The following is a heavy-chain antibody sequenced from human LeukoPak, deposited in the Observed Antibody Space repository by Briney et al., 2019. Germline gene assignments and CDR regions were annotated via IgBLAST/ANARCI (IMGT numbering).Heavy chain of an antibody. V-gene: IGHV4-4*07. J-gene: IGHJ4*02. Sequence: SETLSLTCTVSGGSISGYYWSWIRQPAGKGLEWIGRIYTSGSTNYNPSLKSRVPVSVDTSKNQFSLKLTSVTAADTAVYYCARDSGYTSPEWGQGTLVTVSS. CDR3: ARDSGYTSPE. CDR1: GGSISGYY. D-gene: IGHD6-13*01. CDR2: IYTSGST.